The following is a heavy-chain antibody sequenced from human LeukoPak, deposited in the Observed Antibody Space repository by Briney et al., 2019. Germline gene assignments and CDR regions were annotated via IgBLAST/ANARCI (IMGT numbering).Heavy chain of an antibody. V-gene: IGHV3-30*04. CDR2: ISYDGSNK. CDR1: GFTFSSYA. J-gene: IGHJ3*02. CDR3: ANIFTYYDFWSGLEAFDI. D-gene: IGHD3-3*01. Sequence: GGSLRLSCAASGFTFSSYAMHWVRQAPGKGLEWVAVISYDGSNKYYADSVKGRFTISRDNSKNTLYLQMNSLRAEDTAVYYCANIFTYYDFWSGLEAFDIWGQGTMVTVSS.